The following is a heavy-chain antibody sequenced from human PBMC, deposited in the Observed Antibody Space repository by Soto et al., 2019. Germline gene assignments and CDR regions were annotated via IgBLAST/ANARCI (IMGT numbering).Heavy chain of an antibody. D-gene: IGHD2-21*01. J-gene: IGHJ3*02. V-gene: IGHV4-39*01. CDR2: IHFGGNT. Sequence: SETLSLTCTVSSGSILTSYHWWAWIRQHPGKGLKRIASIHFGGNTYYSPSLKRRVTISIDTSENQYTLNLTHLTAADTSMYYCVRQISRGLWAFDIWGQGTMVX. CDR1: SGSILTSYHW. CDR3: VRQISRGLWAFDI.